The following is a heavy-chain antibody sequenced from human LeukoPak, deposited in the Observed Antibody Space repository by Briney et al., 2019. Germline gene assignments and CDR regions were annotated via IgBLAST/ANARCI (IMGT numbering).Heavy chain of an antibody. J-gene: IGHJ4*02. CDR2: INPNSGAT. CDR1: GYTFIAYY. Sequence: ASVKVSFKASGYTFIAYYMHWVRQAPGQGLEWMGWINPNSGATIYAQNFQGRVTMTRDTSINTAYMEVNRVTSDDTAVYYCARDGDNPSFDYWGQGTQVTVSS. V-gene: IGHV1-2*02. CDR3: ARDGDNPSFDY. D-gene: IGHD5-24*01.